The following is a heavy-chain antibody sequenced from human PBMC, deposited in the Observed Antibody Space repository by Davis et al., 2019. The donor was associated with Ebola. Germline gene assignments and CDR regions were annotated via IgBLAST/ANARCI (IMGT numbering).Heavy chain of an antibody. CDR1: GFTFDDYP. V-gene: IGHV3-9*03. CDR2: IGWNSGTV. J-gene: IGHJ3*02. Sequence: GESLKISCASSGFTFDDYPMHWVRQAPVKVLEWVSDIGWNSGTVGYADSVKGRFTISRDNAKNSLYLQMNSLRAEDMALYYCAKVSSSGSIEVNAFDIWGQGTMVTVSS. D-gene: IGHD3-22*01. CDR3: AKVSSSGSIEVNAFDI.